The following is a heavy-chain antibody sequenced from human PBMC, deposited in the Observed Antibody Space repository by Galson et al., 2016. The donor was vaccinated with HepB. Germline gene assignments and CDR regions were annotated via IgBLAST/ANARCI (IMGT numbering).Heavy chain of an antibody. Sequence: SLRLSCAASGFSFDDYAMTWFRQAPGKGLEWVGFIRNRVYGGTAEYAASVQDRFTISKDDSRSIAYLQTNGLKTEDTAVYYCTRDFGSGTYRPGHYFDYWGQGSLVTVSS. CDR3: TRDFGSGTYRPGHYFDY. D-gene: IGHD3-10*01. CDR1: GFSFDDYA. V-gene: IGHV3-49*03. J-gene: IGHJ4*02. CDR2: IRNRVYGGTA.